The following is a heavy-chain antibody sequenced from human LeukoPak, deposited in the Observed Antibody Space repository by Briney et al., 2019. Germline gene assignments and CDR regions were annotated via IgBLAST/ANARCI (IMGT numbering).Heavy chain of an antibody. V-gene: IGHV4-59*01. D-gene: IGHD3-16*01. CDR3: ARAFWGSGIDY. Sequence: PSETLSLTCTVSGGSISSYYWSWIRQSPGKGLEWIGYIHYSGSTNYNPSLKSRVTISIDTSKNQFSLKLSSVTAADTAVYYCARAFWGSGIDYWGQGTLVTVSS. J-gene: IGHJ4*02. CDR2: IHYSGST. CDR1: GGSISSYY.